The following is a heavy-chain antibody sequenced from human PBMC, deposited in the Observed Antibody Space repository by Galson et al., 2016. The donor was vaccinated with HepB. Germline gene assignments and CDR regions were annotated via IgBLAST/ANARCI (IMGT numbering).Heavy chain of an antibody. CDR2: ISYGGTDE. CDR3: AKEDDSGSHWGGIDV. J-gene: IGHJ6*02. Sequence: SLRLSCATSGFPFTTYAMHWLRQPPGKGLEWLAIISYGGTDEYYAASVRGRFTISRDNCQDTVYLQMGSLSPEDTAVYYCAKEDDSGSHWGGIDVWGQGTTVTVSS. CDR1: GFPFTTYA. D-gene: IGHD3-10*01. V-gene: IGHV3-30*18.